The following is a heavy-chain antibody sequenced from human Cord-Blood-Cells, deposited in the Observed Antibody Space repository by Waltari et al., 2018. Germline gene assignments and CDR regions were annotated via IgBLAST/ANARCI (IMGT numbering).Heavy chain of an antibody. J-gene: IGHJ3*02. CDR2: IRSKANSYAT. V-gene: IGHV3-73*02. CDR1: GFPFGGPA. CDR3: TRLVEYDAFDI. D-gene: IGHD3-16*02. Sequence: EVQLVESGGGLVQPGGSLNLSCAASGFPFGGPAMHWVRQASGKGLEWVGRIRSKANSYATAYAASVKGRFTISRDDSKNTAYLQMNSLKTDDTAVYYCTRLVEYDAFDIWGQGTMVTVSS.